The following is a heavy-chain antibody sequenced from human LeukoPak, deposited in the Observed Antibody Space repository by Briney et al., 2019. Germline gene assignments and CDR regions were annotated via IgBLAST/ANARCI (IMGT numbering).Heavy chain of an antibody. V-gene: IGHV3-33*01. CDR2: IWYDGSNK. CDR1: GFTFSSYG. D-gene: IGHD6-13*01. CDR3: ACSSWYGWFDP. Sequence: GRSLRLSCAASGFTFSSYGMHWVRQAPGKGLEWVAVIWYDGSNKYYADSVKGRFTISRDNPKNTLYLQMNSLRAEDTAVYYCACSSWYGWFDPWGQGTLVTVSS. J-gene: IGHJ5*02.